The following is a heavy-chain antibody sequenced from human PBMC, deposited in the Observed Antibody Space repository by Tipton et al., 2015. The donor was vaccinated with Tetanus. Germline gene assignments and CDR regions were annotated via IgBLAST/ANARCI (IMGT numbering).Heavy chain of an antibody. V-gene: IGHV3-21*01. J-gene: IGHJ4*02. CDR1: GFTFSTYA. D-gene: IGHD2-15*01. CDR3: ARVPGAGVGYCSGGNCHYFDY. CDR2: ISGSGRTT. Sequence: SLRLSCAASGFTFSTYAMAWVRQAPGKGLECVSSISGSGRTTYYADSVKGRFTISRDNAKNSLYLQMNSLRAEDTAMYYCARVPGAGVGYCSGGNCHYFDYWGQGTLVTVSS.